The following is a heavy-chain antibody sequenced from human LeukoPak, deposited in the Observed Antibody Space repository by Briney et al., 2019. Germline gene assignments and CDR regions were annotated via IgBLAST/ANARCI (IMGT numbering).Heavy chain of an antibody. J-gene: IGHJ4*02. CDR3: ARERGDSSGRYFDY. CDR2: ISGDGNIT. V-gene: IGHV3-74*01. CDR1: GFTFSRSA. D-gene: IGHD3-22*01. Sequence: GGSLRLSCAASGFTFSRSAMTWVRQAPGKGLVWVSRISGDGNITTYADSVKGRLTISRDNAKNTLYLQMNSLGAEDTAVYYCARERGDSSGRYFDYWGQGTLVTVSS.